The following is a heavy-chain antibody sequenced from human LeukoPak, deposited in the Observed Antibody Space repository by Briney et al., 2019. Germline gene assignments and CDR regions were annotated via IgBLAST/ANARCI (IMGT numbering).Heavy chain of an antibody. CDR1: GFTFSSYA. J-gene: IGHJ4*02. D-gene: IGHD3-10*01. CDR2: MSYDGSNK. V-gene: IGHV3-30-3*01. Sequence: GGSLRLSCAASGFTFSSYAMHWVRQAPGKGLERVAVMSYDGSNKYYADSVKGRFTISRDNSKNTLYLQMNSLRAEDTAVYYCARDIMVRGVRLFDYWGQGTLVTVSS. CDR3: ARDIMVRGVRLFDY.